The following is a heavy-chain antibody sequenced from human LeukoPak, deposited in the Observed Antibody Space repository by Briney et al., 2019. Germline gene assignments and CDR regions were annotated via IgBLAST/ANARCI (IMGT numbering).Heavy chain of an antibody. J-gene: IGHJ4*02. D-gene: IGHD3-9*01. CDR3: ARGDFDWFRPLYYFDY. CDR2: ISTSNGNT. V-gene: IGHV1-18*01. CDR1: GYSFTAYG. Sequence: GASVKVSCKASGYSFTAYGISWVRQAPGQGLERMGRISTSNGNTNYAQKFQGRVTMTTDTSTSTAYMELRSLRSDDTAVYYCARGDFDWFRPLYYFDYWGQGTLVTVSS.